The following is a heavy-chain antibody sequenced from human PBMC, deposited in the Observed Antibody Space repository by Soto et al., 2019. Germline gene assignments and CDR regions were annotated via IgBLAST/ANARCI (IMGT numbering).Heavy chain of an antibody. CDR1: GGSISSYY. D-gene: IGHD2-2*01. Sequence: PSETLSLTCTVSGGSISSYYWSWIRQPPGKGLEWIGYIYYSGSTNYNPSLKSRVTISVDTSKNQFSLKLSFVTAADTAVYYCARVVIPVSYFDYWGQGTLVTVSS. CDR2: IYYSGST. CDR3: ARVVIPVSYFDY. J-gene: IGHJ4*02. V-gene: IGHV4-59*01.